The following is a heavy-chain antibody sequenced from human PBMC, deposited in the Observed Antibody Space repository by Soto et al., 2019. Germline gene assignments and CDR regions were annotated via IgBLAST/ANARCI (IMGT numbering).Heavy chain of an antibody. Sequence: QVQVVECGGGLVKPGGSLRISCAASGFTFSDYYLSWIGQAPGNGLEWVSNISRSGRTIYYADSVKGRFTISRDNAKRSLYLRMNRLRAEYTAVYYCARDRYLLPNYSYYMDLWGKGTTVIVSS. D-gene: IGHD3-22*01. V-gene: IGHV3-11*01. J-gene: IGHJ6*03. CDR3: ARDRYLLPNYSYYMDL. CDR1: GFTFSDYY. CDR2: ISRSGRTI.